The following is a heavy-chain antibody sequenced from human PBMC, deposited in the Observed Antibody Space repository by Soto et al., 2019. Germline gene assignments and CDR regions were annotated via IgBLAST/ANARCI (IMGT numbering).Heavy chain of an antibody. CDR2: ISYSGNT. V-gene: IGHV4-59*01. Sequence: QVHLRESGPGLVKPSETLSLSCTVSGGSISNFYWSWIRQPPGKGLEGIGYISYSGNTNYNPSLKSRVSISVDTSKNQLSLNLTSVTAADTAVYYCARAPMVLSRSYFDSWGQGTPVTVSS. J-gene: IGHJ4*02. CDR3: ARAPMVLSRSYFDS. CDR1: GGSISNFY. D-gene: IGHD2-8*01.